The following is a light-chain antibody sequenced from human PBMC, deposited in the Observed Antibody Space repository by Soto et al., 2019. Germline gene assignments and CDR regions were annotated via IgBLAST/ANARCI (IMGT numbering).Light chain of an antibody. V-gene: IGLV2-14*01. J-gene: IGLJ1*01. CDR3: SSFTNRFTFV. CDR1: LSDVGAYNY. CDR2: EVT. Sequence: QSLLTEPSSVSGSPGQSIAISCTGTLSDVGAYNYVSWYQQHPGKAPKLMISEVTNRPSGVSDRFSGSKSGNTASLTISGLQAEDEADYYCSSFTNRFTFVFRTGTKVNVL.